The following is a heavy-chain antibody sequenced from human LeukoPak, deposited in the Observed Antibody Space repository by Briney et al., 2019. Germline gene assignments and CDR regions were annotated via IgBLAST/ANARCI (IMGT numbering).Heavy chain of an antibody. D-gene: IGHD3-10*01. CDR1: GFTFDDYA. J-gene: IGHJ3*02. CDR2: ISWNSGSI. V-gene: IGHV3-9*01. CDR3: AKDMLYYGSGISVGAFDI. Sequence: PGGSLRLSCAASGFTFDDYAMHWVRQAPGKGLEWVSGISWNSGSIGYADSVKGRFTISRDNAKNSLYLQMNSLRAEDTALYYCAKDMLYYGSGISVGAFDIWGQGTMVTVSS.